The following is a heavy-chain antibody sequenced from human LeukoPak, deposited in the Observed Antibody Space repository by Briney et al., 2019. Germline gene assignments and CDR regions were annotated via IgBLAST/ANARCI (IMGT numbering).Heavy chain of an antibody. CDR2: IYYSGST. Sequence: PSETLSLTCTVSGGSISSHYWSWIRQPPGKGLEWIGYIYYSGSTNYNPSLKSRVTISVDTSKNQFSLKLSSVTAGDTAVYYCARDLRGDGYKYNWFDPWGQGTLVTVSS. J-gene: IGHJ5*02. CDR3: ARDLRGDGYKYNWFDP. CDR1: GGSISSHY. D-gene: IGHD5-24*01. V-gene: IGHV4-59*11.